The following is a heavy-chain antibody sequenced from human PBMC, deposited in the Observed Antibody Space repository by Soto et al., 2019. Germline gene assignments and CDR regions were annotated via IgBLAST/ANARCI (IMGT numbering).Heavy chain of an antibody. Sequence: GGSLRLSCAASGFTFSSYAMSWVRQAPGKGLEWVSSISGSGGSTYYADSVKGRFTISRDNSKNTLYLQMNSLRAEDTAVYYCAKDQERMIVVVQFDPWGQGTLVTVSS. V-gene: IGHV3-23*01. CDR1: GFTFSSYA. J-gene: IGHJ5*02. CDR3: AKDQERMIVVVQFDP. D-gene: IGHD3-22*01. CDR2: ISGSGGST.